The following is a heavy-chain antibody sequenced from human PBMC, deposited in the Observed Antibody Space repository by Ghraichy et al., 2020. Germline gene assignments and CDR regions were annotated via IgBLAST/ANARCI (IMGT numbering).Heavy chain of an antibody. D-gene: IGHD1-7*01. V-gene: IGHV1-18*01. J-gene: IGHJ3*02. CDR3: ARDQGFSFWSRTSDAFDI. CDR2: ISAYNGNT. Sequence: ASVKVSCKASGYTFTSYGISWVRQAPGQGLEWMGWISAYNGNTNYAQKLQGRVTMTTDTSTSTAYMELRSLRSDDTAVYYCARDQGFSFWSRTSDAFDIWGQGTMVTVSS. CDR1: GYTFTSYG.